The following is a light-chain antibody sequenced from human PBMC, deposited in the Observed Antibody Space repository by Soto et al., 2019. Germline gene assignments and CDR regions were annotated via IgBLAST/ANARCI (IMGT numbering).Light chain of an antibody. CDR2: DAS. J-gene: IGKJ2*01. Sequence: EIVLTQSPATLSLSPGERATLSCRASQGVSSYLAWYQQKPGQAPRLLIYDASNRATGIPARFSSSGSGTDFTLTISSLEPEDFAVYYCQQRSNWPPYTFGQGNKLEIK. CDR3: QQRSNWPPYT. V-gene: IGKV3-11*01. CDR1: QGVSSY.